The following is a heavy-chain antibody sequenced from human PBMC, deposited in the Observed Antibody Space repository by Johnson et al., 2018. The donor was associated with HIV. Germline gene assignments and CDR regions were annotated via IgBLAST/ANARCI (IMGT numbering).Heavy chain of an antibody. D-gene: IGHD6-13*01. CDR1: GFTFSSYA. CDR2: FSSSGGST. CDR3: ARDFRYSSSWYDAFDI. J-gene: IGHJ3*02. V-gene: IGHV3-64*01. Sequence: VQVVESGGGLVQPGGSLRFSCAASGFTFSSYAMHWVRQAPGKGLEYVSAFSSSGGSTYYANSVKGRFTISRDNSKNTLYLQMNSRRVEDTAVYYCARDFRYSSSWYDAFDILGQGTLVTVSS.